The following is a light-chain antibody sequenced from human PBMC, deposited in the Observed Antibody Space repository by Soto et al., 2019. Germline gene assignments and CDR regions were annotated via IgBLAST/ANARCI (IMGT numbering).Light chain of an antibody. CDR1: EFISKW. J-gene: IGKJ1*01. CDR2: QAS. V-gene: IGKV1-5*03. CDR3: QHYNSYLET. Sequence: DIQITQSPSTLSASVGDRVTITCRASEFISKWLAWYQQKPGTAPKLLIYQASILESGVPSRFSGSGSGTEFTLTITSLQPDDFASYYCQHYNSYLETFGQGTKVEIK.